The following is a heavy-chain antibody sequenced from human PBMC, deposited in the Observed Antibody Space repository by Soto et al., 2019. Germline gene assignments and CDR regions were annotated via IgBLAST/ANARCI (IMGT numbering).Heavy chain of an antibody. CDR2: MNAKSGDT. V-gene: IGHV1-8*01. J-gene: IGHJ6*02. CDR1: GYTFSEFD. D-gene: IGHD3-16*01. Sequence: ASVKVSCKASGYTFSEFDINWLRQASGQGPEWMGWMNAKSGDTFFPQRFQGKFNMTRDTSLSTAYMEVGSLTSDDTAIYYCARGNPFNYAGFDVWGQGTTVTVSS. CDR3: ARGNPFNYAGFDV.